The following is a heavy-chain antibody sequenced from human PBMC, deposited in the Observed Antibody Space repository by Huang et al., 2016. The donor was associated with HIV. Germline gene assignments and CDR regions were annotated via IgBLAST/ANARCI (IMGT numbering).Heavy chain of an antibody. CDR1: GFSFSTFG. CDR3: AKGGAGYHNGPEY. J-gene: IGHJ4*02. Sequence: QVRLVESGGGVVQPGGSLTLSCEASGFSFSTFGMHWVRQAPGKWLEWVAHIRFDGNKKVYEESFQGRFTIFRENSKNTVYLEMNSLTGEDTAMYFCAKGGAGYHNGPEYWGQGTQVSVS. V-gene: IGHV3-30*02. D-gene: IGHD2-8*01. CDR2: IRFDGNKK.